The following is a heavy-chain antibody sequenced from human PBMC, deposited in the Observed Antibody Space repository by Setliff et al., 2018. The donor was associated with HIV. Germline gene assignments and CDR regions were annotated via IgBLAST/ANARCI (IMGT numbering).Heavy chain of an antibody. CDR3: EAATVGETGYYGIDV. Sequence: PSETLSLTCAVSGGSISSSNWWSWVRQPPGKGLEWIGEIYHSGSTNYNPSLKTRVTISVDTSKNQFSLKLSSVTAADTAVYYCEAATVGETGYYGIDVWGPGTTVTVSS. V-gene: IGHV4-4*02. CDR1: GGSISSSNW. D-gene: IGHD1-26*01. CDR2: IYHSGST. J-gene: IGHJ6*02.